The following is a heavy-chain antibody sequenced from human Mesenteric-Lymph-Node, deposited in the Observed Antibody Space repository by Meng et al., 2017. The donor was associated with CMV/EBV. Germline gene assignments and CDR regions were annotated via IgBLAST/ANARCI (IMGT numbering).Heavy chain of an antibody. CDR2: TRDKGHSYST. CDR1: GFSINDYY. CDR3: ASSYYGDYALYFDY. Sequence: GESLKISCAASGFSINDYYMDWVRQAPGKGLEWVGRTRDKGHSYSTEYAASVKDRFTISRDDSKNSLYLQMNSLRAEDTAVYYCASSYYGDYALYFDYWGQGTLVTVSS. D-gene: IGHD4-17*01. V-gene: IGHV3-72*01. J-gene: IGHJ4*02.